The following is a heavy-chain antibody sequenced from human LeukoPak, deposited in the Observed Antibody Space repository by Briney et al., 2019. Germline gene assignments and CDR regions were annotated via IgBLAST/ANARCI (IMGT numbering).Heavy chain of an antibody. J-gene: IGHJ4*02. CDR2: INPNSGGT. CDR1: GYTFTGYY. V-gene: IGHV1-2*02. Sequence: ASVKVSCKASGYTFTGYYMHWVRQAPGQGLEWMGWINPNSGGTNYAQKFQGRVTVTRDTSISTAYMELSRLRSDDTAVYYCARDLTTAMVTSDYWGQGTLVTVSS. D-gene: IGHD5-18*01. CDR3: ARDLTTAMVTSDY.